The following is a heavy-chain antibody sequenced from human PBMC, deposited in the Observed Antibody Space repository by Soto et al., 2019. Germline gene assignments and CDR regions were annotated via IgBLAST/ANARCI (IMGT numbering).Heavy chain of an antibody. CDR3: GKDRARYCGGGSCYSIFDY. CDR2: ISYDGSNK. D-gene: IGHD2-15*01. V-gene: IGHV3-30*18. Sequence: QVQLVESGGGVVQPGRSLRLSCAASGFTFSSYGMHWVRQAPGKGLEWVAVISYDGSNKYYEDSVKGRFTISRDNSKNTLYLQMNSLRAEDTAVYYCGKDRARYCGGGSCYSIFDYWGQGTLVTVSS. J-gene: IGHJ4*02. CDR1: GFTFSSYG.